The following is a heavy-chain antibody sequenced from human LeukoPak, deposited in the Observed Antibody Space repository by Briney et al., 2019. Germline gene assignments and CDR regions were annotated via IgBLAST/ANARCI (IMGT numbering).Heavy chain of an antibody. D-gene: IGHD2-15*01. CDR3: ARDRTDDIVVVVAAISNWFDP. J-gene: IGHJ5*02. CDR2: IIPILGIA. V-gene: IGHV1-69*04. Sequence: SVKVSCKASGGTFSSYAISWVRQAPGQGLEWMGRIIPILGIANYAQKFQGRVTITADKSTSTAYMELSSLRSEDTAVYYCARDRTDDIVVVVAAISNWFDPWGQGTLVTVSS. CDR1: GGTFSSYA.